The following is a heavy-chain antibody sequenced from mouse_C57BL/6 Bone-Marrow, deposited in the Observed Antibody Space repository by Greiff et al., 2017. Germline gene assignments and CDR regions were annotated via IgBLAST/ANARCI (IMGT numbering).Heavy chain of an antibody. CDR2: IWGVGST. V-gene: IGHV2-6*01. J-gene: IGHJ3*01. Sequence: VQRVESGPGLVAPSQSLSITCTVSGFSLTSYGVDWVRQSPGKGLEWLGVIWGVGSTNYNSALKSRLSISKDNSKSQVFLKMNSLQTDDTAMYYCASVYYGNFSWFADWGQGTLVTVSA. CDR1: GFSLTSYG. CDR3: ASVYYGNFSWFAD. D-gene: IGHD2-1*01.